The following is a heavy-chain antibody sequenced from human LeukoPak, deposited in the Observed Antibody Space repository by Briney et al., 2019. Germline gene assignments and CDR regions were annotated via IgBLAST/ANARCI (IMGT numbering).Heavy chain of an antibody. V-gene: IGHV3-7*01. CDR1: GLTFSSYW. D-gene: IGHD6-13*01. CDR2: ITQDGSAK. J-gene: IGHJ5*02. CDR3: ARVRIAAGTAWFDP. Sequence: GGSLRLSCAASGLTFSSYWMSWVRPAPGKGLGWVANITQDGSAKYYVDSVKGRFTISRDKAKNSLYLQMNSLRAEDTAVYYCARVRIAAGTAWFDPWGQGTLVTVSS.